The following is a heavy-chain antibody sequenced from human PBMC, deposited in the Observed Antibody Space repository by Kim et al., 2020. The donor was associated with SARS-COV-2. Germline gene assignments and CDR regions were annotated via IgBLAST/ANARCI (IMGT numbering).Heavy chain of an antibody. D-gene: IGHD2-2*01. CDR1: GFTFSDYY. V-gene: IGHV3-11*05. CDR2: ISSSSSYT. J-gene: IGHJ6*02. CDR3: ARDASEPARYYYYGMDV. Sequence: GGSLRLSCAASGFTFSDYYMSWIRQAPGKGLEWVSYISSSSSYTNYADSVKGRFTISRDNAKNSLYLQMNSLRAEDTAVYYCARDASEPARYYYYGMDVWGQGTTVTVSS.